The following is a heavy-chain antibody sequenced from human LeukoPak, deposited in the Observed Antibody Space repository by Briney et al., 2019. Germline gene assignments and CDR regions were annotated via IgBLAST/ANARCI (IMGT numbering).Heavy chain of an antibody. J-gene: IGHJ5*02. D-gene: IGHD4-17*01. CDR2: IYHSGST. Sequence: SETLSLTCAVSGYSISSGYYWGWIRQPPGKGLEWIGSIYHSGSTYYNPSLKSRVTISVDTSKNQFSLKLSSVTAADTAVYYCARPVTTCWFDPWGQGTLVTVSS. CDR1: GYSISSGYY. CDR3: ARPVTTCWFDP. V-gene: IGHV4-38-2*01.